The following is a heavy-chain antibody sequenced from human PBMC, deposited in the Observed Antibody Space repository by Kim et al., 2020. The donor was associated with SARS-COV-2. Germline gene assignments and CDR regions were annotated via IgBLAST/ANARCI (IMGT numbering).Heavy chain of an antibody. Sequence: SRVTISVDTSKNQFSLKLSSVTAADTAVYYCARLKYYDSSGYHLFDAFDIWGQGTMVTVSS. J-gene: IGHJ3*02. CDR3: ARLKYYDSSGYHLFDAFDI. V-gene: IGHV4-34*01. D-gene: IGHD3-22*01.